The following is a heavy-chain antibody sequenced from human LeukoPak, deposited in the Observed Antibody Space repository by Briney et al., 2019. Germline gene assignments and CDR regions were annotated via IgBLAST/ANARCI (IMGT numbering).Heavy chain of an antibody. CDR1: GFIFRSYA. V-gene: IGHV3-23*01. J-gene: IGHJ4*02. CDR2: ISGSGGST. D-gene: IGHD2-2*01. Sequence: GGSLRLSCAASGFIFRSYAMSWVRQAPGKGLEWVSSISGSGGSTYYSDSVKGRFTISRDNSKNTLYLQMNSLRAEDTAVYYCAKDGGYCSSASCYPYYFDSWGQGTLVNVSS. CDR3: AKDGGYCSSASCYPYYFDS.